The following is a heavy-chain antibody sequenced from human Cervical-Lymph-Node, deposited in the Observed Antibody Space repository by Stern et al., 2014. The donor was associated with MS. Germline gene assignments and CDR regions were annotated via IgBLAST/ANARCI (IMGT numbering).Heavy chain of an antibody. CDR1: GGSLSDSY. Sequence: QLQLQQWGAGLLKPSETLSLTCGASGGSLSDSYWSWIRQPPGKGLEWIGEINHSGTTSYNPCLESRVTISRDTSKSQFSLKLTFVTAADTAVYFCARTWTYFDNWGQGTLVTVSS. CDR2: INHSGTT. V-gene: IGHV4-34*01. CDR3: ARTWTYFDN. J-gene: IGHJ4*02. D-gene: IGHD1-1*01.